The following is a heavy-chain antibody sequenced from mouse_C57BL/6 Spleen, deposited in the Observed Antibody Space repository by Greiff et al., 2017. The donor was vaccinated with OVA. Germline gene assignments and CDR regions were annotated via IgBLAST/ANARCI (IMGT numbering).Heavy chain of an antibody. CDR3: ASYGSSLYAMDY. V-gene: IGHV1-72*01. J-gene: IGHJ4*01. CDR2: IDPNSGGT. Sequence: QVQLKQPGAELVKPGAPGRLSAKPLASPFPSSWLPWWEQRTGRGLEWIGRIDPNSGGTKYTEKFKSKATLTVDKPSSTAYMQLSSLTSEDSAVYYCASYGSSLYAMDYWGQGTSVTVSS. CDR1: ASPFPSSW. D-gene: IGHD1-1*01.